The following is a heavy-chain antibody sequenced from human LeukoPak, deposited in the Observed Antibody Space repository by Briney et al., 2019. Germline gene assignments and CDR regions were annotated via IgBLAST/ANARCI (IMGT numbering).Heavy chain of an antibody. CDR3: ARGAWELNLSYLDS. J-gene: IGHJ4*02. Sequence: GASVKVSCKASGYTFTGYYMHWVRQAPGQGLEWMGWINPNSGGTNYAQKFQGRVTMTRDTSISTAYMELSSLRSDDTAVYYCARGAWELNLSYLDSWGQGALVTVSS. CDR2: INPNSGGT. D-gene: IGHD1-26*01. V-gene: IGHV1-2*02. CDR1: GYTFTGYY.